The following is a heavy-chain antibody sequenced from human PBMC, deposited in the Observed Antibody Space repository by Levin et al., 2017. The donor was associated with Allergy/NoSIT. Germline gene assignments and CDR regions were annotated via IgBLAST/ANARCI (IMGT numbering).Heavy chain of an antibody. CDR3: GKESGNCQFLVLWALDV. V-gene: IGHV3-30*18. CDR2: ISFDGSNK. CDR1: GFNFKNYG. D-gene: IGHD2-21*01. Sequence: PPGGSLRLSCVGSGFNFKNYGMHWVRQGPGKGLEWVALISFDGSNKYYADSAKGRFAVSRDNSKNTLYLHMNSLRPEDTALYYCGKESGNCQFLVLWALDVWGQGTWVTVSS. J-gene: IGHJ6*02.